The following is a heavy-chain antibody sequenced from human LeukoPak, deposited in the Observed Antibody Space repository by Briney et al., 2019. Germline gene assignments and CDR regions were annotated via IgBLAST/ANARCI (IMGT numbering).Heavy chain of an antibody. CDR1: GFTFSSYA. CDR2: ISSNGGST. J-gene: IGHJ4*02. CDR3: ARQATRIAAAGTSIDY. D-gene: IGHD6-13*01. Sequence: GGSLRLSCAASGFTFSSYAMHWVRQAPGKGLEYVSAISSNGGSTYYANSVKGRFTISRDNSKNTLYLQIGSLRAEDMAVYYCARQATRIAAAGTSIDYWGQGTLVTVSS. V-gene: IGHV3-64*01.